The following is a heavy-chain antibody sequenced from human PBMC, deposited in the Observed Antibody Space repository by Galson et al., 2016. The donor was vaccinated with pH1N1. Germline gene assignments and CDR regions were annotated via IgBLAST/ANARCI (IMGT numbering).Heavy chain of an antibody. CDR2: SRPYTGNT. J-gene: IGHJ3*01. CDR1: GYTFSSYG. V-gene: IGHV1-18*01. CDR3: ARDPRYYGSGSWGEDALDF. D-gene: IGHD3-10*01. Sequence: VSCKASGYTFSSYGISWVRQAPGQGLEWMGWSRPYTGNTNHVQKFQGRVTMTTDTSTSTAYMELRSLTSDDTAVYYCARDPRYYGSGSWGEDALDFWGQGTMVTVSS.